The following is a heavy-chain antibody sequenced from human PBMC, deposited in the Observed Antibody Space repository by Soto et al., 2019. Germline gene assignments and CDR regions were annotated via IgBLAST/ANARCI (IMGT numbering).Heavy chain of an antibody. CDR1: GYTFTSYG. Sequence: ASVKVSCKASGYTFTSYGISWVRQAPGQGLEWMGWISAYNGNTNYAQKLQGRVTMTTDTSTSTAYMELRSLRSDDTAVYYCARDSSGWYFQLTSAIDYWGQGTLVTVSS. D-gene: IGHD6-19*01. CDR2: ISAYNGNT. V-gene: IGHV1-18*01. CDR3: ARDSSGWYFQLTSAIDY. J-gene: IGHJ4*02.